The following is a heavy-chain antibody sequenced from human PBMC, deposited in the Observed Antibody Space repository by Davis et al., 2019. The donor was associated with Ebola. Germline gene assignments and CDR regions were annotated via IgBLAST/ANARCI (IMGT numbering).Heavy chain of an antibody. CDR3: AKDRGYSSGWFDHNFDY. J-gene: IGHJ4*02. CDR1: GFTFSSYG. V-gene: IGHV3-30*02. CDR2: IWYDGSNE. D-gene: IGHD6-19*01. Sequence: GESLKISCAASGFTFSSYGMHWVRQAPGKGLEWVAVIWYDGSNEDYADSVKGRFIISRDNSKSTLLLQMNSLRAEDTAVYYCAKDRGYSSGWFDHNFDYWGQGALVTVSS.